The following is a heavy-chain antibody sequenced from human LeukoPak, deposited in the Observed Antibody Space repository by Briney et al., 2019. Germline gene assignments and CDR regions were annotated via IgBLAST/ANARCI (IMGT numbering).Heavy chain of an antibody. Sequence: SETLSLTCTVSGYSISSGYYWGWIRQPPGKGLEWIGSIYHSGSTYYNPSLKSRVTISVDTSKNQFSLKLSSVTAADTAVYYCARAPADCSGGSCYSYYFDYWGQGTLVTVSS. CDR1: GYSISSGYY. D-gene: IGHD2-15*01. J-gene: IGHJ4*02. CDR3: ARAPADCSGGSCYSYYFDY. V-gene: IGHV4-38-2*02. CDR2: IYHSGST.